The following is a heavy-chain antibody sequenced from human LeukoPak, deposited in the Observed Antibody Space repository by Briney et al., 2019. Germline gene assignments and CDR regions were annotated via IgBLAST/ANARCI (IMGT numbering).Heavy chain of an antibody. V-gene: IGHV1-2*06. Sequence: AXVKVSCKASGYTFTGYYMHWVRQAPGQGLEWMGRINPNSGGTNYAQKLKGRVTMTRDTSNSTAYMELSRLRSDDTAVYYCARVGAVAVLYYFDYWGQGTLVTVSS. CDR1: GYTFTGYY. CDR2: INPNSGGT. D-gene: IGHD6-19*01. CDR3: ARVGAVAVLYYFDY. J-gene: IGHJ4*02.